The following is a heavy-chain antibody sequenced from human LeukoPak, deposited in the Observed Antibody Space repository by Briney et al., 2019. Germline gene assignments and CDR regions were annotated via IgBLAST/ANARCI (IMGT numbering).Heavy chain of an antibody. D-gene: IGHD3-22*01. CDR2: INWNGGST. Sequence: GGSLRPSCAASGFTFDDYGMSWVRQAPGKGLEWVSGINWNGGSTGYADSVKGRFTISRDNAKNSLYLQMNSLRAEDTALYYCARDRGKYYDSSGPFDYWGQGTLVTVSS. V-gene: IGHV3-20*04. CDR1: GFTFDDYG. CDR3: ARDRGKYYDSSGPFDY. J-gene: IGHJ4*02.